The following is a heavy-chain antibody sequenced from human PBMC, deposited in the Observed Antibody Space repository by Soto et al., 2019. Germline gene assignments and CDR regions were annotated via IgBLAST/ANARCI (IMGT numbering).Heavy chain of an antibody. CDR3: ARDGGDCMDV. J-gene: IGHJ6*02. Sequence: QVQLQESGPGLVKPSQTLSLTCTVSGGSISSGDYYWSWIRQPPGKGLEWIGYIYYSGSTYYNPSLNNRVTISVDTSKNQFALKLSSVTAADTAVYDWARDGGDCMDVWGQGTTVTVSS. D-gene: IGHD3-3*01. CDR1: GGSISSGDYY. V-gene: IGHV4-30-4*01. CDR2: IYYSGST.